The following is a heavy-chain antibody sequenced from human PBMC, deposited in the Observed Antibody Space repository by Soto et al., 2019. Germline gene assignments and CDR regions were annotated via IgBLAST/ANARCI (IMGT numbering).Heavy chain of an antibody. V-gene: IGHV1-2*04. D-gene: IGHD3-10*01. CDR3: ARGVRYYGSGSKYYYYYGMDV. CDR2: INPNSGGT. CDR1: GYTFTGYY. Sequence: ASVKVSCKASGYTFTGYYMHWVRQAPGQGLEWMGWINPNSGGTNYAQKFQGWVTMTRDTSISTAYMELSRPRSDDTAVYYCARGVRYYGSGSKYYYYYGMDVWGQGTTVTVSS. J-gene: IGHJ6*02.